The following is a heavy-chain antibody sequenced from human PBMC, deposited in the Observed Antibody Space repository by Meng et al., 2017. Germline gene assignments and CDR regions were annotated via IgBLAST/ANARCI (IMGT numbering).Heavy chain of an antibody. Sequence: GESLKISCAASGFTFSSFAMSWVRQAPGKGLEWVSGISGNGGGTFYADSVKGRFSLSRDNSKNTLYLQMSSLRAEDTAVYYCASAGGTTVAATALFGYWGQGTMVTVSS. J-gene: IGHJ4*02. CDR3: ASAGGTTVAATALFGY. V-gene: IGHV3-23*01. CDR1: GFTFSSFA. CDR2: ISGNGGGT. D-gene: IGHD6-25*01.